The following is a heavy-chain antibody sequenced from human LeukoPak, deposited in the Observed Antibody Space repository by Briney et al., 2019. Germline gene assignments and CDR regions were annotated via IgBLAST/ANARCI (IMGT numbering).Heavy chain of an antibody. J-gene: IGHJ6*02. CDR2: ISGSGGST. V-gene: IGHV3-23*01. CDR3: ARHLRRYGYPDLYV. CDR1: GFTFSSYA. D-gene: IGHD5-24*01. Sequence: PGGSLRLSCAASGFTFSSYAMSWVRQAPGKGLEWVSAISGSGGSTYYADSVKGRFTISRDNAKNSLYLQMNSLRAEDTAVYYCARHLRRYGYPDLYVWGQGTTVTVSS.